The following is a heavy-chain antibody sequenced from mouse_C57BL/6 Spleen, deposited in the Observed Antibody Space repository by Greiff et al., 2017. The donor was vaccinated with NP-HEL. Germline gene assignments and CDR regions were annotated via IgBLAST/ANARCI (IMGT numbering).Heavy chain of an antibody. CDR2: IDPANGNT. CDR3: ASSIYYGNYGDY. Sequence: VQLKESVAELVRPGASVKLSCTASGFNIKNTYMHWVKQRPEQGLEWIGRIDPANGNTKYAPKFQGKATITADTSSNTAYLQLSSLTSEDTAIYYCASSIYYGNYGDYWGQGTTLTVSS. CDR1: GFNIKNTY. D-gene: IGHD2-1*01. V-gene: IGHV14-3*01. J-gene: IGHJ2*01.